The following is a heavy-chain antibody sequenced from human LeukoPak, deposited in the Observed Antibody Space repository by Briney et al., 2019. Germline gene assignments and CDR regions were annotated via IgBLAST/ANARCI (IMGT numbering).Heavy chain of an antibody. CDR3: ARDPSSIPHGTNYWAANWFDP. V-gene: IGHV3-30-3*01. J-gene: IGHJ5*02. Sequence: GGSLRLSCVASGFSFSNSGMHWVRQAPAKGLEWVAITSYDGSSQFYADSVKGRFTISRDNSKNTLYLQMNSLGPEDTAVYYCARDPSSIPHGTNYWAANWFDPWGQGTLVTVSS. CDR2: TSYDGSSQ. D-gene: IGHD6-6*01. CDR1: GFSFSNSG.